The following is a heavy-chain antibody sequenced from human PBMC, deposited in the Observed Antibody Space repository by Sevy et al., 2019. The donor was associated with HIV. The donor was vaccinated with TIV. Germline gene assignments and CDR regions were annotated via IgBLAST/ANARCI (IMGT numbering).Heavy chain of an antibody. CDR1: GGSINSDH. CDR2: VYYTGGT. V-gene: IGHV4-59*08. Sequence: SETLSLTCTVSGGSINSDHWNWIRQPPGKGLEWIGYVYYTGGTNYTPSLKNRVTISVDRTKNQFSLKLTSVTAADTAVYYCARRNDFDISVQGTMVTVSS. J-gene: IGHJ3*02. CDR3: ARRNDFDI.